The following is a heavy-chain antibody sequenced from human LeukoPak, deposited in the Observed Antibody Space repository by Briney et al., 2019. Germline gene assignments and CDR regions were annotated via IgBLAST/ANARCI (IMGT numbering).Heavy chain of an antibody. V-gene: IGHV3-64*01. CDR1: GFSFSSYG. CDR3: ARTIAAAGTFEDPWMSGIDP. CDR2: ISSNGGST. Sequence: PGGSLRLSCAASGFSFSSYGTSWVRQAPGKGLEYVSAISSNGGSTYYANSVKGRFTISRDNSKNTLYLQMGSLRAEDMAVYYCARTIAAAGTFEDPWMSGIDPWGQGTLVTVSS. D-gene: IGHD6-13*01. J-gene: IGHJ5*02.